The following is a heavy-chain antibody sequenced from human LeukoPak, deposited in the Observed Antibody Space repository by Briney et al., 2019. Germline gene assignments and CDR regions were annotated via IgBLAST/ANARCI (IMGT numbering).Heavy chain of an antibody. J-gene: IGHJ5*02. D-gene: IGHD1-26*01. Sequence: ASVTVSCTASGYTFTSYGISWVRQAPGQGLEWMGWISAYNGNTNYAQKLQGRVTMTTDTSTSTAYMELRSLRSDDTAVYYCARDFDGGSSATWGQGTLVTVSS. CDR2: ISAYNGNT. V-gene: IGHV1-18*01. CDR1: GYTFTSYG. CDR3: ARDFDGGSSAT.